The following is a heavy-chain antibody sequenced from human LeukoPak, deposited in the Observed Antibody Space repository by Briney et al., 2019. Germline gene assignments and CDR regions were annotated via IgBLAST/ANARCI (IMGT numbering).Heavy chain of an antibody. D-gene: IGHD3-16*01. V-gene: IGHV1-2*02. CDR2: INPNSGGT. Sequence: GASVKVSCKASGYTFTGYYMHWVRQASGQGLEWMGWINPNSGGTNYAQKFQGRVTMTRDTSISTAYMELSRLRSDDTAVYYCARVGAWGYYYYYMDVWGKGTTVTVSS. CDR3: ARVGAWGYYYYYMDV. J-gene: IGHJ6*03. CDR1: GYTFTGYY.